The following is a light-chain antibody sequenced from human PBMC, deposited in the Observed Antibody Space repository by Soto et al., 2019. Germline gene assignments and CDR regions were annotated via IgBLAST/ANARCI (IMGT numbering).Light chain of an antibody. J-gene: IGLJ1*01. CDR2: EVS. V-gene: IGLV2-14*02. CDR1: SSDVGSYNL. Sequence: QSALTQPASVSGSPGQSITISCTGTSSDVGSYNLVSWYQQLPGKPPKLIISEVSNRPSGVSNRFSGSKSGYTASLTISGLQAEDEADYYCNSHTSGDFRVFGTGTKVTVL. CDR3: NSHTSGDFRV.